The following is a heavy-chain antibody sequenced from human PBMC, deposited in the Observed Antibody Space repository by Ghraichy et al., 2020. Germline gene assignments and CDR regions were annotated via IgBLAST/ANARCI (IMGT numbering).Heavy chain of an antibody. CDR3: ARHFFGVVDFPQVRGIRY. CDR2: FSYGGST. J-gene: IGHJ4*02. CDR1: GGSISTSNYF. Sequence: SETLSLSCTVSGGSISTSNYFWGWVRQSPGRPLEWIGSFSYGGSTHYNPSFKSRATISVDASGNQFSLSLKSVTAADTAVYYCARHFFGVVDFPQVRGIRYWGQGSRVTVSS. D-gene: IGHD3-3*01. V-gene: IGHV4-39*01.